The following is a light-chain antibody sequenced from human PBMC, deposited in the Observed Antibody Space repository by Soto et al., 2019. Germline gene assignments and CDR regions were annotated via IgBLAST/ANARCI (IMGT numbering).Light chain of an antibody. CDR3: QHRSSWPVS. V-gene: IGKV3-11*01. CDR2: DAS. CDR1: QSVYSY. J-gene: IGKJ5*01. Sequence: ELVLTQSPGTLSLSPGERATLSCRASQSVYSYLAWYQQKPGQSPRLLIYDASNRATGIPARFSGSGSGTDFTLTISSLEPEDFAVYYCQHRSSWPVSFGQGTRLENK.